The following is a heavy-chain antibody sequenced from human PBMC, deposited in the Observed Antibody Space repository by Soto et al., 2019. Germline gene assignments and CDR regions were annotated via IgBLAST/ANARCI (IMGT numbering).Heavy chain of an antibody. Sequence: QVQLVQSGAEVKKPGASVKVSCKAFGYTFTSYYMHWVRQAPGQGLEWMGIINPISGSTNYAQKFQGRVTVTRDTSPSTVYMELSSLRSEDTAVYYCARGVLLWFGELLLSLDYWGQGTLVTVSS. V-gene: IGHV1-46*03. D-gene: IGHD3-10*01. CDR1: GYTFTSYY. CDR2: INPISGST. CDR3: ARGVLLWFGELLLSLDY. J-gene: IGHJ4*02.